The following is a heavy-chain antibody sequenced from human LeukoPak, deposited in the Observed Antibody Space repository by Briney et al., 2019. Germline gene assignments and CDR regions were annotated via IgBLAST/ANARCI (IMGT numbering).Heavy chain of an antibody. CDR3: ARYVHYYDSSGYYLFSYFDY. CDR1: GYTFTGYY. Sequence: ASVKVSCKASGYTFTGYYMHWVRQAPGQGLEWMGWMNPNSGNTGYAQKFQGRVTMTRNTSISTAYMELSSLRSEDTAVYYCARYVHYYDSSGYYLFSYFDYWGQGTLVTVSS. D-gene: IGHD3-22*01. J-gene: IGHJ4*02. CDR2: MNPNSGNT. V-gene: IGHV1-8*02.